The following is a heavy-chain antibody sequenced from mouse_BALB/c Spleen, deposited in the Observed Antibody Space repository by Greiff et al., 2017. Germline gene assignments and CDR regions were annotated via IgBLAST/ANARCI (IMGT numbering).Heavy chain of an antibody. J-gene: IGHJ2*01. CDR1: GYTFTSYD. CDR2: IYPGDGST. CDR3: ARSDFDY. Sequence: QVQLKESGPELVKPGASVKISCKASGYTFTSYDINWVKQRPGQGLEWIGWIYPGDGSTKYNEKFKGKATLTADKSSSTAYMQLSSLTSENSAVYFCARSDFDYWGQGTTLTVSS. V-gene: IGHV1S56*01.